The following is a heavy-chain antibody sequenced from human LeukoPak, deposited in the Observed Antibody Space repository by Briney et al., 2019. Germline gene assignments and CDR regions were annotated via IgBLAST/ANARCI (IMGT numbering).Heavy chain of an antibody. V-gene: IGHV3-30*02. J-gene: IGHJ4*02. CDR1: GFTFSSYG. CDR3: VNTVAAAYYFDY. Sequence: QPGGSLRLPCAASGFTFSSYGMHWVRQAPGKGLEWVAFIRYDGSNKYYADSVKGRFTISRDNSKNTLYLQMNSLRAEDTAVYYCVNTVAAAYYFDYWGQGTLVTVSS. CDR2: IRYDGSNK. D-gene: IGHD6-13*01.